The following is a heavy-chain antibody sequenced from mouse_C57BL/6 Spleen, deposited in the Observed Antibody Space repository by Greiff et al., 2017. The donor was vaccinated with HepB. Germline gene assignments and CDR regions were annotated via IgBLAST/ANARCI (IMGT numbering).Heavy chain of an antibody. V-gene: IGHV1-42*01. D-gene: IGHD2-2*01. CDR2: INPSTGGT. J-gene: IGHJ4*01. CDR3: ARWGGYEWAMDY. Sequence: EVQLQQSGPELVKPGASVKISCKASGYSFTGYYMNWVKQSPEKSLEWIGEINPSTGGTTYTQKLKAKATLTVDKSSSTAYMQLKSLTSEDSAVYYCARWGGYEWAMDYWGQGTSVTVSS. CDR1: GYSFTGYY.